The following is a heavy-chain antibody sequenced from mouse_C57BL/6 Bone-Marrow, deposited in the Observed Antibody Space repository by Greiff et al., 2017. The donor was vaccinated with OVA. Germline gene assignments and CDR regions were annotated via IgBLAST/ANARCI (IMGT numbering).Heavy chain of an antibody. CDR3: ARRDGYDPAPVAY. J-gene: IGHJ3*01. D-gene: IGHD2-2*01. Sequence: QVQLQQSGAELVKPGASVKMSCKASGYTFTSYWITWVKQRPGQGLEWIGDIYPGSGSTNYNEKFKSKATLTVDTSSITAYMQLSSLTSEDSAVYYCARRDGYDPAPVAYWGQGTLVTVSA. CDR2: IYPGSGST. V-gene: IGHV1-55*01. CDR1: GYTFTSYW.